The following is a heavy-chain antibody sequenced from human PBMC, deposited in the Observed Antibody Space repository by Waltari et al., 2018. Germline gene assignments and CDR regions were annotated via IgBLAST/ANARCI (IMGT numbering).Heavy chain of an antibody. CDR2: INHSGST. D-gene: IGHD6-6*01. J-gene: IGHJ4*02. CDR3: ARAGAESSIAARGSFDY. Sequence: QVQLQQWGAGLLKPSETLSLTCAVYGGSFSGYYWSWIRQPPGKGLEWIGEINHSGSTNNHPSLKSRVTIAVDTSENQFSLKLSSVTAADTAVYYCARAGAESSIAARGSFDYWGQGTLVTVSS. V-gene: IGHV4-34*01. CDR1: GGSFSGYY.